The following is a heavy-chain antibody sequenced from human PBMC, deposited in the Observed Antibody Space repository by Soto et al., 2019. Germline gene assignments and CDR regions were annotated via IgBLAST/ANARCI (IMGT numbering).Heavy chain of an antibody. CDR2: AHHSGRT. Sequence: QVQLQESGPGLVKPSGTLSLTCTVSGGSMSSSNWWNWVRQPPGKGLEWIGEAHHSGRTNYNPSLKSRVSISVDKSKNHFSLKLSSVTAADTAVYYCARSEATVLDNWGQGTLVTVSS. J-gene: IGHJ4*02. CDR1: GGSMSSSNW. D-gene: IGHD4-17*01. V-gene: IGHV4-4*02. CDR3: ARSEATVLDN.